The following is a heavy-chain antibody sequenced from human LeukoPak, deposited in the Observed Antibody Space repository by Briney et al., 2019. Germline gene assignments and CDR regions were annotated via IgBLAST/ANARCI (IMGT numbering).Heavy chain of an antibody. CDR1: GRSFSGYY. V-gene: IGHV4-34*01. J-gene: IGHJ4*02. CDR3: ARLMVRGELVDY. Sequence: SETLSLTCAVYGRSFSGYYWSWIRQPPGKGLEWIGSIYYSGSTYYNPSLKSRVTISVDTSKNQFSLKLSSVTAADTAVYYCARLMVRGELVDYWGQGTLVTVSS. CDR2: IYYSGST. D-gene: IGHD3-10*01.